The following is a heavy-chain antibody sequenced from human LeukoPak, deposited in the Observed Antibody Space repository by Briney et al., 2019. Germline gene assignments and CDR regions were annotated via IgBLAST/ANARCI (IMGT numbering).Heavy chain of an antibody. CDR2: ISSSSTYI. D-gene: IGHD3-16*01. V-gene: IGHV3-21*01. Sequence: GGSLRLSCAASGFTFSSYSMNWVRQAPGKGLEWVSSISSSSTYIFYADSVKGRLTISRDNAKNSLNLQMNTLRAEDTAVYYCARNPMITHFGFDYWGQGALLTVPS. CDR3: ARNPMITHFGFDY. CDR1: GFTFSSYS. J-gene: IGHJ4*02.